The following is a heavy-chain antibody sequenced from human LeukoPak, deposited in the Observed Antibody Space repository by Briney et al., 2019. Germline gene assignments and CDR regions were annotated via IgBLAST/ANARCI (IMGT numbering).Heavy chain of an antibody. V-gene: IGHV4-34*01. D-gene: IGHD6-13*01. CDR2: INHSGST. J-gene: IGHJ6*04. Sequence: PSETLSLTCAVYGGSFSGYYWSWIRQPPGKGLEWIGEINHSGSTNYNPSLKSRVTISVDTSENQFSLKLSSVTAADTAVYYCARIAAAARNYGMDVWGKGTTVTVSS. CDR1: GGSFSGYY. CDR3: ARIAAAARNYGMDV.